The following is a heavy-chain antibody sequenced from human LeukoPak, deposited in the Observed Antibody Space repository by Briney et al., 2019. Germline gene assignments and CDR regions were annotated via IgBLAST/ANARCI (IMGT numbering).Heavy chain of an antibody. Sequence: PGGSLRLFCAASGLTYSNYWMIWVRQAQGKGLEWVGNIKEDGSEKRYADSVRGRFTISRDNAQTSIYLQMNSLRAEDTAVYYCARASKPWLQLTWGQGTLVTVSS. CDR3: ARASKPWLQLT. CDR2: IKEDGSEK. D-gene: IGHD5-24*01. CDR1: GLTYSNYW. J-gene: IGHJ5*02. V-gene: IGHV3-7*05.